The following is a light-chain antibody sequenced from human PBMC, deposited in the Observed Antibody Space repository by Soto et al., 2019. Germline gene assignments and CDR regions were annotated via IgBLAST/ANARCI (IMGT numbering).Light chain of an antibody. V-gene: IGLV4-69*01. Sequence: QLVLTQSPSASASLGASVKLTCTLSSGHSSYAIAWHQQQPEKGPRYLMKLNSDGSYSKGDGIPDRFSGSSSGAERYLTISRLQSEDEADYYCQTWGTGVVFGGGTKLTVL. CDR1: SGHSSYA. CDR2: LNSDGSY. CDR3: QTWGTGVV. J-gene: IGLJ2*01.